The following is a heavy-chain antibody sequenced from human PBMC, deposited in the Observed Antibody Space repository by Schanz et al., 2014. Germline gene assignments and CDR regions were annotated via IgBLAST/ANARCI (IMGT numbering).Heavy chain of an antibody. Sequence: EVQLVESGGGLVQPGRSLKLSCAASGFTFNDYAMHWVRQAPGKGLEWVANIKEDGSVRNNVASLEGRFAISRDNAKKSPYVHLNSMRAEDTAVYYCARDSGWNALDTWGQGTVVTVSS. CDR3: ARDSGWNALDT. CDR2: IKEDGSVR. CDR1: GFTFNDYA. V-gene: IGHV3-7*01. J-gene: IGHJ3*02. D-gene: IGHD1-1*01.